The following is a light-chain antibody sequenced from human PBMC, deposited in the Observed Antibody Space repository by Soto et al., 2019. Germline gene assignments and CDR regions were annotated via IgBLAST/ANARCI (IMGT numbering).Light chain of an antibody. Sequence: QSALTQPLSLSGSPGQSITISCTGTSRDVGGYNYVSWYQFHPGKAPKLMIYDVSKKSSGVPDRFSASKSGNTAFLTISGLQAEDDADYYCCSYAGTYTLYVFGTGTKLTVL. CDR2: DVS. J-gene: IGLJ1*01. CDR1: SRDVGGYNY. CDR3: CSYAGTYTLYV. V-gene: IGLV2-11*01.